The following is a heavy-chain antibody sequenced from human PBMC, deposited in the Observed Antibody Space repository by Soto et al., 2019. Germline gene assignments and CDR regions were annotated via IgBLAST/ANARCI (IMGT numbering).Heavy chain of an antibody. CDR1: GHASSRGGYY. CDR2: ISNSGST. J-gene: IGHJ5*02. V-gene: IGHV4-31*03. Sequence: PSETLSLTCTVSGHASSRGGYYWSWIRQHPGKGLEWIGYISNSGSTYYNPSLKSRLTISLDTSKNQFSLKLSSVTAADTALYYCARVSAYNWFDPWGQGTLVTVSS. CDR3: ARVSAYNWFDP.